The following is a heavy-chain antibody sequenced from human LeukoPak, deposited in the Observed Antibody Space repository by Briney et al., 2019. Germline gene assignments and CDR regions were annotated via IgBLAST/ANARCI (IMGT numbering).Heavy chain of an antibody. CDR3: AKGLPGYSSNLDV. Sequence: GSLRLSCAASGFTFNSYAMSWVRQAPGKGLEWVSTISGSGDSTYSADSVKGRFTISRDNSKNMLYLSMNSLKAEDTAIYYCAKGLPGYSSNLDVWGQGTTVTVSS. J-gene: IGHJ6*02. D-gene: IGHD6-13*01. V-gene: IGHV3-23*01. CDR1: GFTFNSYA. CDR2: ISGSGDST.